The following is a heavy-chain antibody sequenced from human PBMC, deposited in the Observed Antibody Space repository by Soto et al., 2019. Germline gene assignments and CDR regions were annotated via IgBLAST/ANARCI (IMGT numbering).Heavy chain of an antibody. J-gene: IGHJ6*02. CDR3: ARGFPGDFWGGYYQGPRFGMDV. CDR2: IYYSGST. CDR1: GGSISSSSYY. D-gene: IGHD3-3*01. Sequence: SETLSLTCTVSGGSISSSSYYWGWIRQPPGKGLEWIGSIYYSGSTYYNPSLKSRVTISVDTSKNQFSLKLSSVTAADTAVYYCARGFPGDFWGGYYQGPRFGMDVWGQGTTVTVSS. V-gene: IGHV4-39*01.